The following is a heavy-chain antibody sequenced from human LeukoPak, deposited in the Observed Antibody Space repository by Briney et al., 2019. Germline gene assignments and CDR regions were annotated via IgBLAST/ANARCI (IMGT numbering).Heavy chain of an antibody. CDR2: ISHDGSNK. CDR3: VRDLGGRSGH. Sequence: GGSLRLSCAASGFTFSSYAMHWVRQAPGKGLEWVAVISHDGSNKYYADSVKGRFTISRDNSKNTLYLQMNSLRAEDTAVYYCVRDLGGRSGHWGQGTLVTVSS. CDR1: GFTFSSYA. V-gene: IGHV3-30-3*01. D-gene: IGHD1-26*01. J-gene: IGHJ4*02.